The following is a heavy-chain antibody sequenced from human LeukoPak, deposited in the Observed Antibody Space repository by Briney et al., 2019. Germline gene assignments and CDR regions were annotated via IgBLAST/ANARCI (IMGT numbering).Heavy chain of an antibody. CDR1: GFTFSNYA. Sequence: PGGSLRLSCAASGFTFSNYAIPWVRQAPGKGLEWVAVISYDGSYKYYADSVKGRFTISRDNPKNTLYLQMNSLRTEDTAVYYCAKALRFLEWLLPRGFDYWGQGTLVTVSS. J-gene: IGHJ4*02. CDR2: ISYDGSYK. D-gene: IGHD3-3*01. CDR3: AKALRFLEWLLPRGFDY. V-gene: IGHV3-30*18.